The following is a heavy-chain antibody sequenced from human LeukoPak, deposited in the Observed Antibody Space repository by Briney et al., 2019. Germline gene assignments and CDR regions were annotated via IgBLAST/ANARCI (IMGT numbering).Heavy chain of an antibody. V-gene: IGHV4-39*01. Sequence: SETLSHTCTVSGGSISSSSYYWGWIRQPPGKGLEWIGSIYYSGSTYYNPSLKSRVTISVDTSKNQFSLKLSSVTAADTAVYYCARQHDYGDYGWFDPWGQGTLVTVSS. CDR2: IYYSGST. CDR1: GGSISSSSYY. CDR3: ARQHDYGDYGWFDP. D-gene: IGHD4-17*01. J-gene: IGHJ5*02.